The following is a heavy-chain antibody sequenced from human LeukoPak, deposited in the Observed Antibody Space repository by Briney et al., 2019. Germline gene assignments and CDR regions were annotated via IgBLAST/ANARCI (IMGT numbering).Heavy chain of an antibody. Sequence: GGSLRLSCTVSGIPLRDYSVSWMRQAPGRGLEWVGYSRSRAYGGTTEYAASVKGRFSISRDDSKNVAYLQMNSLTTEDTAVYYCSSELYTSSQRPGNYFHGMDVWSQVTTVIVSS. D-gene: IGHD2-2*01. CDR1: GIPLRDYS. V-gene: IGHV3-49*03. CDR3: SSELYTSSQRPGNYFHGMDV. J-gene: IGHJ6*02. CDR2: SRSRAYGGTT.